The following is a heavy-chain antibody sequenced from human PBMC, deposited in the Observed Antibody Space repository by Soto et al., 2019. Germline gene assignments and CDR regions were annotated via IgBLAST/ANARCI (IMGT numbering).Heavy chain of an antibody. CDR3: AREPRGATHRALWYFDY. CDR1: GFTFSSYA. CDR2: ISYDGSNK. V-gene: IGHV3-30-3*01. D-gene: IGHD1-26*01. Sequence: LRLSCAASGFTFSSYAMHWVRQAPGKGLEWVAVISYDGSNKYYADSVKGRFTISRDNSKNTLYLQMNSLRAEDTAVYYCAREPRGATHRALWYFDYWGQGTLVTVSS. J-gene: IGHJ4*02.